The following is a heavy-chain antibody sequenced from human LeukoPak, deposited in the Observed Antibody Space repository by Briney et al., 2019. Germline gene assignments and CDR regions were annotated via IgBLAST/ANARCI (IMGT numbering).Heavy chain of an antibody. D-gene: IGHD3-16*01. J-gene: IGHJ4*02. CDR1: GFTFSSYA. Sequence: GGSLTLSCTASGFTFSSYAIHWVRQAPGKGLEWVAIISSDGGNTYYADSVKGPFTISRDNSKNTLYLQMNSLRAEDTAVYYCARELTFGGGQGYFDYWGQGTQGTLSS. CDR3: ARELTFGGGQGYFDY. V-gene: IGHV3-30-3*01. CDR2: ISSDGGNT.